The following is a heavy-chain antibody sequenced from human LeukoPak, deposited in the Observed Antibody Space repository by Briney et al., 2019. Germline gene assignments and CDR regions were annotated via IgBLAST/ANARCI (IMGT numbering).Heavy chain of an antibody. V-gene: IGHV3-23*01. D-gene: IGHD3-9*01. CDR2: ISGSGGST. Sequence: GGSLRLSCAASGFTFSSYGMSWVRQAPGKGLEWVSAISGSGGSTYYADSVKGRFTISRDNSKNTLYLQMNSLRAEDTAVYYCAKDQVGILTGYYNYWGQGTLVTVSS. CDR1: GFTFSSYG. J-gene: IGHJ4*02. CDR3: AKDQVGILTGYYNY.